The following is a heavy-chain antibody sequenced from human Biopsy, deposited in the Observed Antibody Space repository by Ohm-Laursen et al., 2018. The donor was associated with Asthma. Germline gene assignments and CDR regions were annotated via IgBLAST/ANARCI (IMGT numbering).Heavy chain of an antibody. D-gene: IGHD1-26*01. CDR3: ARQKLVAAEGAFDM. CDR1: GGSISSGAYY. J-gene: IGHJ3*02. CDR2: IYKSGQV. V-gene: IGHV4-39*01. Sequence: GTLSLTCTVSGGSISSGAYYWGWIRQPPGKGLEWIGNIYKSGQVYYNLSLKSRVTISVDTSKNQFSLQLSSVTAADTAVYYCARQKLVAAEGAFDMWGQGTMVIVSS.